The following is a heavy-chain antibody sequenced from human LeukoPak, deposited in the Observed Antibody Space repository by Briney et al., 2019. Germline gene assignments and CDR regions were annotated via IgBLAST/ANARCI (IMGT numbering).Heavy chain of an antibody. V-gene: IGHV4-38-2*02. J-gene: IGHJ6*03. CDR2: VFHSGST. D-gene: IGHD5-18*01. CDR3: AREGRYRYGYNEYHSYMDI. Sequence: SETLSLTCTVSGYSISSNYFWAWIRQPPGKGLEWIGNVFHSGSTYYNPSLKSRVTISVDTSKNQFSLNLSSVTAADTAVYYCAREGRYRYGYNEYHSYMDIWGKGTTVTVSS. CDR1: GYSISSNYF.